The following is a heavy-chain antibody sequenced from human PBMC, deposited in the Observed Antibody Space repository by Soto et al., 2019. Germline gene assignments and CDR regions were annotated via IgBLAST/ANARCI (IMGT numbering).Heavy chain of an antibody. D-gene: IGHD3-10*01. Sequence: GGSLRLSCAASGFTFSSYAMSWVRQVPGKGLEWVSAISGSGGSIYYADSVKGGFTISRDNSKNTLYLQMNSLRAEDMAIEDWAKDGRWFGELFPPAGNWFDPWGQGTLVTVSS. J-gene: IGHJ5*02. CDR1: GFTFSSYA. CDR3: AKDGRWFGELFPPAGNWFDP. V-gene: IGHV3-23*01. CDR2: ISGSGGSI.